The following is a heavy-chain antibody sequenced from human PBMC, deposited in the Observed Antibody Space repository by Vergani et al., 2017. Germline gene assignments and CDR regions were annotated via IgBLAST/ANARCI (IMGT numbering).Heavy chain of an antibody. V-gene: IGHV5-10-1*01. D-gene: IGHD5-24*01. J-gene: IGHJ4*02. CDR3: ARLPRWGGYNFRGDY. Sequence: EVQLVQSGAEVKKPGESLRISCKGSGYSFTSYWISWVRQMPGKGLEWMGRIDPSDSYTNYSQSFQSPFTISANKSISPAYLQWSSLKASDTAMYYCARLPRWGGYNFRGDYWGQGTLVTVSS. CDR2: IDPSDSYT. CDR1: GYSFTSYW.